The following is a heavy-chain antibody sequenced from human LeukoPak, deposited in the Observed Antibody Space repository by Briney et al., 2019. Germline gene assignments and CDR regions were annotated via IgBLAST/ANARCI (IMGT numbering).Heavy chain of an antibody. CDR3: AKVSRRRQWLRTHDAEYFQH. Sequence: GGSLRLSCAASGFTFSSYWMHWVRQAPGKGLVWVSRINSDGSSTSYADSVKGRFTISRDNAKNTLYLQMNSLRAEDTAVYYCAKVSRRRQWLRTHDAEYFQHWGQGTLVTVSS. D-gene: IGHD6-19*01. J-gene: IGHJ1*01. CDR1: GFTFSSYW. CDR2: INSDGSST. V-gene: IGHV3-74*01.